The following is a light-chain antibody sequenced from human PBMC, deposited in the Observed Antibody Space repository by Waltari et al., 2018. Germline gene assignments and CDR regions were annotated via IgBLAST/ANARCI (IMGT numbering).Light chain of an antibody. CDR2: AAS. V-gene: IGKV1-39*01. J-gene: IGKJ1*01. CDR1: QSINRY. CDR3: HQYFKLPRT. Sequence: DMQMTQSPSSLSAFVGDRVTITCRAGQSINRYLNWYQQKPGKAPKLLIYAASSLQSGVPSRFSGSGSGTDFTLTISSLQAEDVAVYYCHQYFKLPRTFGQGTKVEIK.